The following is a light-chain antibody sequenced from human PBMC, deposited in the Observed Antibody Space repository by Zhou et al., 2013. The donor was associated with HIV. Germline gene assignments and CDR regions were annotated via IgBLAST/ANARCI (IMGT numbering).Light chain of an antibody. J-gene: IGKJ1*01. V-gene: IGKV3-15*01. CDR3: QQYGSSPRT. CDR2: GAS. Sequence: EIMMTQSPATLSVSPGERATLSCRASQSIGNNLAWYQQKPGQAPRLLIYGASTRATGIPTKFSGSGAWTEFTLTISSMQSEDFAVYYCQQYGSSPRTFGQGTKVEIK. CDR1: QSIGNN.